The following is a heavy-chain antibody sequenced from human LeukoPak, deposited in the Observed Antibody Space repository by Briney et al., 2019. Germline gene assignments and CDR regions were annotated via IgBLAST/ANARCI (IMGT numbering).Heavy chain of an antibody. CDR2: IKQDGSEK. J-gene: IGHJ6*03. V-gene: IGHV3-7*01. CDR1: GFTFSSYW. Sequence: GGSLRLSCAASGFTFSSYWMSWVRQAPGEGLEWVANIKQDGSEKYYVDSVKGRFTISRDNAKNSLYLQMNSLRAEDTAVYYCARARSGGYSGSYYPDYYYMDVWGKGTTVTVSS. D-gene: IGHD1-26*01. CDR3: ARARSGGYSGSYYPDYYYMDV.